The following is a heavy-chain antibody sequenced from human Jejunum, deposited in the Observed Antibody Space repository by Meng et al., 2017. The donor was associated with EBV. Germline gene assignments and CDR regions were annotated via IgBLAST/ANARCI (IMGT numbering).Heavy chain of an antibody. Sequence: VHLWGSGGGLGGHGGYLRLSWEASGFAFGCYSMSWVSQAPGKGLEWVSGIRGRGGSTYYADSVKGRFTITRDNSKTALYLKMNRLRAEDTAVYRCAKTPGEGYGPGSYEDYWGQGTLVTVSS. CDR1: GFAFGCYS. CDR2: IRGRGGST. D-gene: IGHD3-10*01. CDR3: AKTPGEGYGPGSYEDY. V-gene: IGHV3-23*01. J-gene: IGHJ4*02.